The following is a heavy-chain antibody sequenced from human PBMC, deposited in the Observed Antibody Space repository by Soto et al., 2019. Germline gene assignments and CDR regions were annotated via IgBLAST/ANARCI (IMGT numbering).Heavy chain of an antibody. Sequence: QVQLQESGPGLVKPSQTLSLTCTVSGDSISSGGYYWNWIRQHPGKGLEWIGNSYYSGSTYYNPSLKSRVTISVDTSKNQFSLKLTSVTAADTAVYYCARASGSSYSYFDYWGQGTLVTVSS. V-gene: IGHV4-31*03. CDR2: SYYSGST. J-gene: IGHJ4*02. CDR1: GDSISSGGYY. D-gene: IGHD3-10*01. CDR3: ARASGSSYSYFDY.